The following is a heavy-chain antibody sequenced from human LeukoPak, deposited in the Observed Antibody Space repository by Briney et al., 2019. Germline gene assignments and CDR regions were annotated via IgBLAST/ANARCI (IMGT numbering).Heavy chain of an antibody. J-gene: IGHJ5*02. CDR3: AAVGDGYSHP. CDR1: GFTFSSYS. Sequence: GGSLRLSCTASGFTFSSYSMNWVRQAPGKGLEWVSSISSSSSYIYYADSVKGRFTISRDNAKNSLYLQMNSLRAEDTAVYYCAAVGDGYSHPWGQGTLVTVSS. V-gene: IGHV3-21*01. D-gene: IGHD5-24*01. CDR2: ISSSSSYI.